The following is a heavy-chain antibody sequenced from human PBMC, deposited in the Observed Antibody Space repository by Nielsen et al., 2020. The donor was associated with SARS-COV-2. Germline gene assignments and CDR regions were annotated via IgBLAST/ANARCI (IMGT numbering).Heavy chain of an antibody. V-gene: IGHV3-48*04. CDR1: GFMFSGYS. CDR3: ARGKTTAV. CDR2: ISSTSGTI. D-gene: IGHD4-17*01. J-gene: IGHJ4*02. Sequence: GGSLRLSCAASGFMFSGYSMNWVRQAPGKGLEWLSFISSTSGTIYYADSVKGRFTISRDNAKNSLYLQMNSLRAEDTAVYYCARGKTTAVWGQGTLVTVSS.